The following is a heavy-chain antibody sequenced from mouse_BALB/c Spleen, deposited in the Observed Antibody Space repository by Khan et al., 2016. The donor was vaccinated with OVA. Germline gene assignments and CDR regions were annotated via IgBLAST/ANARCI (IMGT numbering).Heavy chain of an antibody. J-gene: IGHJ4*01. CDR3: ARENYYGSSCFAMDF. Sequence: DLVKPGASVKLSCKASGYTFTSYWINWIKQRPGQGLEWIGRIAPGSGSTDYNEMFKGKATLTVDTSSSTVYIQLSSLSSEDSAVYFCARENYYGSSCFAMDFWGKGTSVTVSS. V-gene: IGHV1S41*01. CDR1: GYTFTSYW. CDR2: IAPGSGST. D-gene: IGHD1-1*01.